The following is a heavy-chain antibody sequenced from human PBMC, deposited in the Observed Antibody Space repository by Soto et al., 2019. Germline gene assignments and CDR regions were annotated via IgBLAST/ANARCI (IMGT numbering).Heavy chain of an antibody. J-gene: IGHJ4*02. CDR1: GGSISSGDYY. CDR3: ARENRQQLPGGYFDY. V-gene: IGHV4-30-4*01. D-gene: IGHD6-13*01. Sequence: QVQLQESGPGLVKPSQTLSLTCTVSGGSISSGDYYWSWIRQPPGKGLEWIGYIYYSGSTYYNPSLKSRVTIAVDTSKNQFSLKLSSVTAADTAVYYCARENRQQLPGGYFDYWGQGTLVTVSS. CDR2: IYYSGST.